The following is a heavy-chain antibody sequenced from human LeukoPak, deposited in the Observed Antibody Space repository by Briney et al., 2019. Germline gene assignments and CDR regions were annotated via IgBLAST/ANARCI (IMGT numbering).Heavy chain of an antibody. V-gene: IGHV4-4*02. D-gene: IGHD3-16*01. J-gene: IGHJ4*02. Sequence: SETLSLTCAVSGGSISGDNWWSWVRQPPGKGLEWIGEIYHSGSTNYNPSLKSRVTISVDKSKNQFSLNLTSVTAADTGVYYCARIRRPLRGYFDHWGQGTLVT. CDR2: IYHSGST. CDR3: ARIRRPLRGYFDH. CDR1: GGSISGDNW.